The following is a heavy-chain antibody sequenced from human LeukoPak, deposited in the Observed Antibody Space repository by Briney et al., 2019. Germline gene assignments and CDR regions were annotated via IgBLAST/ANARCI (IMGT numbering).Heavy chain of an antibody. CDR2: INSDGSST. J-gene: IGHJ4*02. CDR3: ARAVAGTHFDY. CDR1: GFTFTNYW. D-gene: IGHD6-19*01. V-gene: IGHV3-74*01. Sequence: PGGSLRLSCAASGFTFTNYWMHWVRQAPGKGLVWVSRINSDGSSTNYADSVKGRFTISRDNAKNTLYLQMNSLRAEDTAVNYCARAVAGTHFDYWGQGTLVTVSS.